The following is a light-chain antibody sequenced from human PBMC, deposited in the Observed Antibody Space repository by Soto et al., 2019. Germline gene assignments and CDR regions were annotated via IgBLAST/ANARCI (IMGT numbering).Light chain of an antibody. Sequence: EIVLTQSPGTLSLSPGERATLSCRASQSVSSSYLAWYQQKPGQAPRVLIYDASSRATGIPDRFSGSGSGTDFTLTITSLEPEGFAVYYCQQHGSSRTFGQGTEVEIK. CDR3: QQHGSSRT. V-gene: IGKV3-20*01. CDR2: DAS. J-gene: IGKJ1*01. CDR1: QSVSSSY.